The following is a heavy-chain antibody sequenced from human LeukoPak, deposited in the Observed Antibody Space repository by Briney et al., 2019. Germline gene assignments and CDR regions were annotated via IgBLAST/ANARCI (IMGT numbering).Heavy chain of an antibody. J-gene: IGHJ4*02. CDR3: AGGNFYDSRGHPYHFHF. Sequence: ASETLSLTCTVSGGSISSYYWSWIRQPPGKGLEWIGYIYYSENTNYNSSLKSRVTISEDTSKNQFSLKLTSVTAADTAVYYCAGGNFYDSRGHPYHFHFWGQGTLVSVSS. CDR2: IYYSENT. D-gene: IGHD3-22*01. V-gene: IGHV4-59*01. CDR1: GGSISSYY.